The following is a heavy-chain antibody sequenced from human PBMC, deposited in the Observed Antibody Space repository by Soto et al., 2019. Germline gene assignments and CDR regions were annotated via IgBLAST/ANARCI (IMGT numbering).Heavy chain of an antibody. Sequence: ASVKVSCKASGYTFTSYYMHWVRQAPGQGLEWMGIINPSGGSTSYAQKFQGRVTMTRDTSTSTVYMELSSLRSEDTAVYYCARDLGSSSYYYYMDGWGKGTTVTVPS. V-gene: IGHV1-46*03. D-gene: IGHD6-13*01. J-gene: IGHJ6*03. CDR1: GYTFTSYY. CDR2: INPSGGST. CDR3: ARDLGSSSYYYYMDG.